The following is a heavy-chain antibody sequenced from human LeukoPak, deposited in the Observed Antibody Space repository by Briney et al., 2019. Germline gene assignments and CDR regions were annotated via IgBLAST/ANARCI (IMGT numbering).Heavy chain of an antibody. J-gene: IGHJ6*02. Sequence: PSETLSLTCAVSGGSISSGGYSWSWIRQPPGKGLEWIGYIYYSGSTYYNPSLKSRVTISVDTSKNQFSLKLSSVTAADTAVYYCARVNAATPYYYYGMDVWGQGTTVTVSS. V-gene: IGHV4-31*11. CDR1: GGSISSGGYS. CDR2: IYYSGST. CDR3: ARVNAATPYYYYGMDV. D-gene: IGHD2-15*01.